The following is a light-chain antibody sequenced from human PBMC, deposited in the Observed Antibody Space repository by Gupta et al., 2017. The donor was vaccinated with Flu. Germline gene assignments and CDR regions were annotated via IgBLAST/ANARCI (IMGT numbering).Light chain of an antibody. Sequence: SYVLTQPPSVSVAPGQTARITCGENNIGSKSVHWYQQKPGQAPRLVVYDDSDRPSGIPQRFSGSNSVNTATLTISRVEAGDEADYFCQVWDSGSDEVVFGGGTKLTVL. V-gene: IGLV3-21*02. J-gene: IGLJ2*01. CDR1: NIGSKS. CDR2: DDS. CDR3: QVWDSGSDEVV.